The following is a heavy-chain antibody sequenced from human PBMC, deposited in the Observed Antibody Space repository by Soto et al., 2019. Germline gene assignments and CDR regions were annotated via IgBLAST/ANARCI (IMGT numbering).Heavy chain of an antibody. V-gene: IGHV4-30-2*01. CDR3: AREMTIFGVAPGGGVDV. Sequence: TLSLTCAVSGGSINTFDFSWSWIRQPPGRGLEWIGSIYQSGRTYYIPSLKSRVTMSLEKSKNQFSLKINSVVAADTAIYYCAREMTIFGVAPGGGVDVWGQGTTVTVSS. D-gene: IGHD3-3*01. J-gene: IGHJ6*02. CDR2: IYQSGRT. CDR1: GGSINTFDFS.